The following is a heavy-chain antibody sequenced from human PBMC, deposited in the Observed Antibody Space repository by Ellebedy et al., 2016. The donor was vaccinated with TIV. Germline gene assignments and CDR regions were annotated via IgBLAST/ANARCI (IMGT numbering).Heavy chain of an antibody. CDR1: GYTFTNYG. Sequence: ASVKVSXXASGYTFTNYGISWVRQAPGQGLEWMGWISAYSGNTNYAQRLQGRVTMTTDTSTSTAYMELRSLRSDDTAVYYCATEIGSGSYYWNKAFDIWGQGTMVTVSS. CDR3: ATEIGSGSYYWNKAFDI. CDR2: ISAYSGNT. V-gene: IGHV1-18*01. D-gene: IGHD3-10*01. J-gene: IGHJ3*02.